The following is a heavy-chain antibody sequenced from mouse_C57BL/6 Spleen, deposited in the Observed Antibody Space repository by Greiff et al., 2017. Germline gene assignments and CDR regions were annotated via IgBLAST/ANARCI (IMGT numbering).Heavy chain of an antibody. CDR2: FYPGSGSI. CDR1: GYTFTEYT. J-gene: IGHJ1*03. CDR3: ARHEGPVYYDYDDWYFDV. V-gene: IGHV1-62-2*01. Sequence: VKLQQSGAELVRPGASVKLSCKASGYTFTEYTIHWVKQRSGQGLEWIGWFYPGSGSIKYNEKFKDKATLTADKSSSTVYMELSRLTSEDSAVYFCARHEGPVYYDYDDWYFDVWGTGTTVTVSS. D-gene: IGHD2-4*01.